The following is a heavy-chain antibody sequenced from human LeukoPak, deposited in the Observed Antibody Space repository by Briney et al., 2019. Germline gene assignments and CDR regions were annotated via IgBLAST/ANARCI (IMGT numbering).Heavy chain of an antibody. CDR2: IKQDGSEK. D-gene: IGHD3-10*01. J-gene: IGHJ4*02. V-gene: IGHV3-7*01. CDR1: GFTFSSYW. CDR3: TTDRGYSTLDD. Sequence: PGGSLRLSCAASGFTFSSYWMSWVRQAPGKGLEWVANIKQDGSEKYYVDSVKGRFTISRDNAKNSLYLQMNSLRTDDTAVYYCTTDRGYSTLDDWGQGTLVTVSS.